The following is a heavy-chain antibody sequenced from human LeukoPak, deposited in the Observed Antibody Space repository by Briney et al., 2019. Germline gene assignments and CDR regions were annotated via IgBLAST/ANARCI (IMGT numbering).Heavy chain of an antibody. Sequence: GGSLRLSCAGSGFTFSSYALSWVRQAPGKGLEWVSSIRGSDGSAYYADSAKGRFTISRDNSKNTLYLQMNSLGAEDTAVYYCAKMAYDSSGYPYWGQGTLVTVSS. V-gene: IGHV3-23*01. D-gene: IGHD3-22*01. CDR2: IRGSDGSA. J-gene: IGHJ4*02. CDR1: GFTFSSYA. CDR3: AKMAYDSSGYPY.